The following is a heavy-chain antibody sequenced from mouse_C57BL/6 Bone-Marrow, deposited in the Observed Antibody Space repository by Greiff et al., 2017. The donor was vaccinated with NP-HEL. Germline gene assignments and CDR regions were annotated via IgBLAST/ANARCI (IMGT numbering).Heavy chain of an antibody. J-gene: IGHJ3*01. CDR1: GYTFTDYY. D-gene: IGHD1-1*01. Sequence: VQLQQSGPELVKPGASVKISCKASGYTFTDYYMNWVKQSHGKSLEWIGDINPNNGGTSYNQKFKGKATLTVDKSSSTAYMELRSLTSEDSAVYYCARRDLLFWGQGTLVTVSA. V-gene: IGHV1-26*01. CDR3: ARRDLLF. CDR2: INPNNGGT.